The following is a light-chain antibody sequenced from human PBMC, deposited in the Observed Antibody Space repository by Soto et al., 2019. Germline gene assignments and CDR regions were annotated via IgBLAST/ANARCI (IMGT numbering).Light chain of an antibody. V-gene: IGKV3-20*01. J-gene: IGKJ5*01. CDR1: KSVTNNY. Sequence: EIVLTQSPGTLSLSPGERATLSCRASKSVTNNYLAWYQQKPGQAPRLLIYGASTRATGILDRFSGSGSGTDFTLTISRLEPEDFAVYYCQQYGSSPITFGQGTRLEIK. CDR2: GAS. CDR3: QQYGSSPIT.